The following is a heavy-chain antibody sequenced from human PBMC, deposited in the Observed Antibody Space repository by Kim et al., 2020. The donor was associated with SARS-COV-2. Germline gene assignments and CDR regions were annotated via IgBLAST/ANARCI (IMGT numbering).Heavy chain of an antibody. CDR2: MNPNSGNT. CDR1: GYTFTSYD. D-gene: IGHD3-22*01. V-gene: IGHV1-8*01. Sequence: ASVKVSCKASGYTFTSYDINWVRQATGQGLEWMGWMNPNSGNTGYAQKFQGRVTMTRNTSISTAYMELSSLRSEDTAVYYCARAPALTYYYDSSGYYYWEGVGHWGQGTLVTVSS. J-gene: IGHJ4*02. CDR3: ARAPALTYYYDSSGYYYWEGVGH.